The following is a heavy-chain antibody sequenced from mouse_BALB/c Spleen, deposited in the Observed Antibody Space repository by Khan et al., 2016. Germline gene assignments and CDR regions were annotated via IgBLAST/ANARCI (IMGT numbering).Heavy chain of an antibody. CDR2: IDTENGNT. V-gene: IGHV14-1*02. Sequence: EVQLQESGAELVRPGALVKLSCKASGFNIKDYYMHWVKQRPEQGLEWIGWIDTENGNTIYDPNFQGKASITADTSSNTAYLQISSLTSEDTASYYDARVGARYAIHYCGQGTSVTVS. CDR3: ARVGARYAIHY. J-gene: IGHJ4*01. CDR1: GFNIKDYY.